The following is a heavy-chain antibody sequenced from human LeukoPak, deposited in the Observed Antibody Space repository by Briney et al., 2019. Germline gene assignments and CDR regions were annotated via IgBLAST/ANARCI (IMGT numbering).Heavy chain of an antibody. CDR3: ARRAVAENYFDY. CDR1: GGSITSYY. J-gene: IGHJ4*02. Sequence: SEPLSLTCTVSGGSITSYYWSWIRQPTGEGLEWIGYIYSSGSTTYNPPLKSRVTISVDTSKNQFSLKLTSVTAADTAVYYCARRAVAENYFDYWGQGTLVTDSS. V-gene: IGHV4-59*08. D-gene: IGHD6-19*01. CDR2: IYSSGST.